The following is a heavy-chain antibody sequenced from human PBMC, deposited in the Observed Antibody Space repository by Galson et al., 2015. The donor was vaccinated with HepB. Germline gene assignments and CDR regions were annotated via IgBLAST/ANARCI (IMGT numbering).Heavy chain of an antibody. J-gene: IGHJ4*02. V-gene: IGHV3-33*01. D-gene: IGHD6-19*01. CDR1: GFTFSSYG. CDR3: ARDTKAVAEAFDY. Sequence: SLRLSCAASGFTFSSYGMHWVRQAPGKGLEWVAVIWYDGSNKYYADSVKGRFTISRDNSKNTLYLQMNSLRAEDTAVYYCARDTKAVAEAFDYWGQGTLVTVSS. CDR2: IWYDGSNK.